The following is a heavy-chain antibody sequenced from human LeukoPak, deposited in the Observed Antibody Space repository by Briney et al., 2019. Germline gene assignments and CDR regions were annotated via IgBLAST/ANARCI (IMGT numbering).Heavy chain of an antibody. J-gene: IGHJ4*02. CDR3: ARSGYCSGGSCYPGDY. Sequence: SQTLSLTCTVSGGSINSGSYYLSWIRQPAGKGLEWIGRIYTSGSTNYNPSLKSRVTISVDTSKNQFSLKVSSVTAADTAVYFCARSGYCSGGSCYPGDYWGQGTLVTVSS. D-gene: IGHD2-15*01. V-gene: IGHV4-61*02. CDR2: IYTSGST. CDR1: GGSINSGSYY.